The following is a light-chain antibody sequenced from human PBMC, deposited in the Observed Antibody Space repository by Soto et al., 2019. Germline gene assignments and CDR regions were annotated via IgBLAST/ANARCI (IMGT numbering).Light chain of an antibody. CDR3: MQGTHWPIT. J-gene: IGKJ5*01. Sequence: VVMTLSPLSVPVTLGEPASISCRSNQSLVHSDGIAYFSWFQQRTGRSPXRLIYKVSNRDSGVPARFSGSRSGTDFALKISRVEAEDVGVYYCMQGTHWPITFGQGNDWRL. V-gene: IGKV2-30*02. CDR1: QSLVHSDGIAY. CDR2: KVS.